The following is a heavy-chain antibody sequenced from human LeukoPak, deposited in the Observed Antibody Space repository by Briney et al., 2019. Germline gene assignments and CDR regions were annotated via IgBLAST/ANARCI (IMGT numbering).Heavy chain of an antibody. Sequence: PSETLSLTCAVYGGSFSGYYWGWIRQPPGKGLEWIGSIYYSGSTYYNPSLKSRVTISVDTSKNQFSLKLSSVTAADTAVYYCCSRLPSRVVSDYWGQGTLVTVSS. J-gene: IGHJ4*02. V-gene: IGHV4-39*01. CDR2: IYYSGST. CDR3: CSRLPSRVVSDY. CDR1: GGSFSGYY. D-gene: IGHD3-3*01.